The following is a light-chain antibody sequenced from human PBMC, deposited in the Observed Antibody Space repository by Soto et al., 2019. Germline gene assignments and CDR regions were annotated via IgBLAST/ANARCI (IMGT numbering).Light chain of an antibody. CDR3: CSYAGSLVV. Sequence: QSALTQPASVSGSPGQSITISCTGTSSDVGSYNLVSWYQQHPGKAPKLMIYEGSKRPSGVSNRFSGSKSGNTASLTISGLQAEVEADYYCCSYAGSLVVFGGGTRLTVL. V-gene: IGLV2-23*01. CDR2: EGS. CDR1: SSDVGSYNL. J-gene: IGLJ2*01.